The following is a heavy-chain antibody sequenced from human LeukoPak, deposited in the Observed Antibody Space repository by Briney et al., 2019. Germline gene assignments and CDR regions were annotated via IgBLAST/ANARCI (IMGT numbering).Heavy chain of an antibody. Sequence: SETLSLTCTVSSGSISSSNYYWGWIRQPPGKGLEWIGTIYYSGSTYYNPSLKSRVTISVDTSKNQFSLKLSSVTAADTAVYYCTRGHGVLLWFGDGGNYGMDVWGQGTTVTVSS. CDR3: TRGHGVLLWFGDGGNYGMDV. D-gene: IGHD3-10*01. CDR2: IYYSGST. V-gene: IGHV4-39*07. J-gene: IGHJ6*02. CDR1: SGSISSSNYY.